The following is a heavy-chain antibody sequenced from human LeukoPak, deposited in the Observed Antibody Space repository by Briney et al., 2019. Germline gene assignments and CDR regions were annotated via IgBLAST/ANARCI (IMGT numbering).Heavy chain of an antibody. D-gene: IGHD3-22*01. CDR2: ISNSGST. CDR3: ARSPSGYRFDS. J-gene: IGHJ4*02. CDR1: GGYVNRGTFF. V-gene: IGHV4-61*01. Sequence: SETLSLTCAVSGGYVNRGTFFWTSIRKPRGKGLEWIGYISNSGSTNYHPSLKSRVTISSDTSKTQFTLKLTSVTAADTAVYYCARSPSGYRFDSWGQGTLVTVSS.